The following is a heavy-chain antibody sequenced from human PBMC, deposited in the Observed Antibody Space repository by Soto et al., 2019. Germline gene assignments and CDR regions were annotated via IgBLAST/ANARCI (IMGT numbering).Heavy chain of an antibody. CDR1: GYTFTRNA. CDR3: ARSENDYPTFDY. CDR2: IKAGNGDT. D-gene: IGHD3-16*01. J-gene: IGHJ4*01. Sequence: QVQLVQSGAEVKKPGASVKVSCKASGYTFTRNAIHWVRQAPGQRLEWIGRIKAGNGDTKYSQKFQDRVTITRDTSASAAYMELSTLASEDTSVYYCARSENDYPTFDYWGHRTLVTVSS. V-gene: IGHV1-3*01.